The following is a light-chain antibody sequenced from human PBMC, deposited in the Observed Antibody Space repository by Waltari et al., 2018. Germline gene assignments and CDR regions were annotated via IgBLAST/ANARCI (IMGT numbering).Light chain of an antibody. Sequence: QSALTQPASVSGSPGQSITISCTGTSSDVGAYNYISWYQQHPGKAPKLMIYDVSNRPSGVSERFSGSKSGNSSSLTISGLQAEDEADYYCSSYTNSNTLVFGGGTNLTVL. J-gene: IGLJ2*01. CDR3: SSYTNSNTLV. CDR2: DVS. V-gene: IGLV2-14*03. CDR1: SSDVGAYNY.